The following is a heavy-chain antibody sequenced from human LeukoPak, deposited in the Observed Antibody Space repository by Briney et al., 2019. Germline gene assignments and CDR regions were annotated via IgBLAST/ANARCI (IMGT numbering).Heavy chain of an antibody. Sequence: GESLKISCKGSGYSFTSYWIGWVRRMPGKGLEWMGIIYPGDSDTRYSPSFQGQVTISADKSISTAYLQWSSLKASDTAMYYCARQYYYDSSGYYYNWFDPWGQGTLVTVSS. CDR2: IYPGDSDT. V-gene: IGHV5-51*01. CDR1: GYSFTSYW. CDR3: ARQYYYDSSGYYYNWFDP. J-gene: IGHJ5*02. D-gene: IGHD3-22*01.